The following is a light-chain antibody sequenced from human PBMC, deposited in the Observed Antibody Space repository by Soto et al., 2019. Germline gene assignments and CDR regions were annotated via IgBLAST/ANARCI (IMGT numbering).Light chain of an antibody. CDR3: QQYDTYPFT. J-gene: IGKJ3*01. CDR1: QSINNW. CDR2: KAS. V-gene: IGKV1-5*03. Sequence: DIQMTQSPSTLSASIGDRVTITCRASQSINNWLAWYQQKPGKAPKVLIYKASSLESGVPSRFSGSESGTEFTLAIYSLQPDDFATYYCQQYDTYPFTFGPGTKVDIK.